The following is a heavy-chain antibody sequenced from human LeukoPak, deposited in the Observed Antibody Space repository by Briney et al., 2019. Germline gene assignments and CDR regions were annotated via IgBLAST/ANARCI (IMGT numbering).Heavy chain of an antibody. V-gene: IGHV1-46*01. CDR3: ARDQEGFDY. CDR1: GYSFTNYY. Sequence: ASVKVSCKASGYSFTNYYIHWVRQAPGQGLESVGIINPSGGGTTYPQKFQGRVTMTRDTSTSTVHMELSGLRSEDTAVYYCARDQEGFDYWGQGTLVTVSS. J-gene: IGHJ4*02. CDR2: INPSGGGT.